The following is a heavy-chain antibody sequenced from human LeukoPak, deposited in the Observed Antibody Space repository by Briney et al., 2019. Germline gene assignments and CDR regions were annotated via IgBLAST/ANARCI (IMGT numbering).Heavy chain of an antibody. CDR1: GYTFTSYG. CDR2: ISAYNGNT. J-gene: IGHJ4*02. D-gene: IGHD5-18*01. CDR3: ARDRGIQLWLGYFDY. Sequence: ASGKVSCKASGYTFTSYGISWVRQAPGQGLEWMGWISAYNGNTNYAQKLQGRVTMTTDTSTSTAYMELRSLRSDDTAVYYCARDRGIQLWLGYFDYWGQGTLVTVSS. V-gene: IGHV1-18*01.